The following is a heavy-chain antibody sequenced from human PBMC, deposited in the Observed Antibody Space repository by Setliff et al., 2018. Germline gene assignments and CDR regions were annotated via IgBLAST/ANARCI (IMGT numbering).Heavy chain of an antibody. Sequence: SETLSLTCAVSGSAISSGHYWGWIRQPPGKGGLEWIGSFRPSGRTYYNPSLKSRVTISLDTSRKQFSLKLTSVTAADTAVYYCVRDAGDGCGSSHCSPYDYWGQGALVTVSS. CDR3: VRDAGDGCGSSHCSPYDY. D-gene: IGHD2-2*01. V-gene: IGHV4-38-2*02. J-gene: IGHJ4*02. CDR2: FRPSGRT. CDR1: GSAISSGHY.